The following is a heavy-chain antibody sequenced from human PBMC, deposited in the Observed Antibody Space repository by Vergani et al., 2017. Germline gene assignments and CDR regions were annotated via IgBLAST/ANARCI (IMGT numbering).Heavy chain of an antibody. V-gene: IGHV4-38-2*02. CDR1: GYSVGSGYY. CDR3: AREPRVSTIFGVVIIRFAFDI. D-gene: IGHD3-3*01. J-gene: IGHJ3*02. Sequence: QVDLQESGPGLVKSSETLSLNCAVSGYSVGSGYYWGWIRQPPGRGLEWIGCVHRNGNTYYTSSLRSRATISRDTSKNQFSLRLTSVTAADTAVYYCAREPRVSTIFGVVIIRFAFDIWGQGTMVTVSS. CDR2: VHRNGNT.